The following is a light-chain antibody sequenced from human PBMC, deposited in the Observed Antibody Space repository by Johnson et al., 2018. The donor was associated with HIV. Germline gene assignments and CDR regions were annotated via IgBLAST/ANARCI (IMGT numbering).Light chain of an antibody. J-gene: IGLJ1*01. CDR3: GKWDSSLRAGF. CDR1: SSNIGDNY. V-gene: IGLV1-51*02. CDR2: ENN. Sequence: SVLTQPPSVSAAPGQKVTISCSGSSSNIGDNYVSWYQQLPGTAPKLLIYENNKRPSGIPYRFSGSKSGTSATLGITGLQTGDEADYYCGKWDSSLRAGFFGTGTKVTVL.